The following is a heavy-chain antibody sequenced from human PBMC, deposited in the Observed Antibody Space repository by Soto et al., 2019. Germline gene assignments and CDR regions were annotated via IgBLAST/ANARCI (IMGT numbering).Heavy chain of an antibody. J-gene: IGHJ6*02. CDR2: IYYSGST. CDR3: ARGVELDPYYYYGMDV. V-gene: IGHV4-61*01. CDR1: GGSVSSGSYY. D-gene: IGHD1-26*01. Sequence: LSLTCTVSGGSVSSGSYYWSWIRQPPGKGLEWIGYIYYSGSTNYNPSLKSRVTISVDTSKNQFSLKLSSVTAADTAVYYCARGVELDPYYYYGMDVWGQGTTVTVSS.